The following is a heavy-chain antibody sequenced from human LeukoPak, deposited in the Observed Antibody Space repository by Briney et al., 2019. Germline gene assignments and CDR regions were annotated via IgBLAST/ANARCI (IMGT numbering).Heavy chain of an antibody. Sequence: GASVKVSCKASGGTFSSYAISWVRQAPGQGLEWMGRIIPIFGTANYAQKFQGRATITTDESTSTAYMELSSLRSEDTAVYYCARDLGGDYVDWFDPWGQGTLVTVSS. V-gene: IGHV1-69*05. D-gene: IGHD4-17*01. CDR2: IIPIFGTA. CDR3: ARDLGGDYVDWFDP. J-gene: IGHJ5*02. CDR1: GGTFSSYA.